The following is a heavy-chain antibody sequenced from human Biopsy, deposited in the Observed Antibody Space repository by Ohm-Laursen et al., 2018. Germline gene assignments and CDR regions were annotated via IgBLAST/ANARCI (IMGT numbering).Heavy chain of an antibody. J-gene: IGHJ4*02. CDR3: AADKNAGEPYFDY. Sequence: ASVKVSCKPSGYTFTSYYIHWVRQDPGQGLERMAIINPTSGRTTNVQRKFQDRVTMTWDPSTSTAYMELSSLRSEDTAVYYCAADKNAGEPYFDYWGQGTLVTVSS. CDR1: GYTFTSYY. V-gene: IGHV1-46*01. CDR2: INPTSGRT. D-gene: IGHD3-16*01.